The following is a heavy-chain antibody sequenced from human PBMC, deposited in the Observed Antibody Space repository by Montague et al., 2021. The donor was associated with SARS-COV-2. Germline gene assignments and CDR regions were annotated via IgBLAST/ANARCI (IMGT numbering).Heavy chain of an antibody. D-gene: IGHD1/OR15-1a*01. V-gene: IGHV4-59*01. J-gene: IGHJ4*02. CDR3: VRGATRTFDY. CDR2: IFYRRST. CDR1: GDSLTYFY. Sequence: SETLSLTCTVSGDSLTYFYWSWIRQPPGKGLEWIGNIFYRRSTNYNPSLKSRVTISVDTSKNQFSLNLTSVTATDTAVYYCVRGATRTFDYWGQGTLVTVSS.